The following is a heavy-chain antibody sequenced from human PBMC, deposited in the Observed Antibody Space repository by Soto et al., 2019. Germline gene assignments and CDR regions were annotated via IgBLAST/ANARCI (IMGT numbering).Heavy chain of an antibody. CDR3: ARSRAGYYGSGIEH. CDR2: IYSGGST. J-gene: IGHJ1*01. V-gene: IGHV3-66*01. Sequence: EVQLVESGGGLVQPGGSLRLSCAASGFTVSSNYMSWVRQAPGKGLEWVSVIYSGGSTYYADSVKGRFTISRDNSKNTLYLQMNSLRAEDTAVYYCARSRAGYYGSGIEHWGQGTLVTVSS. D-gene: IGHD3-10*01. CDR1: GFTVSSNY.